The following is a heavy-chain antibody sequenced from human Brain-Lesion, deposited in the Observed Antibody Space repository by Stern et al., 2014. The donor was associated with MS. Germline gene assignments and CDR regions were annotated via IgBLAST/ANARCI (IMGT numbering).Heavy chain of an antibody. J-gene: IGHJ6*02. Sequence: VQLVESGPGLVKPSQTLSLSCTVSGGSISSGGYYWSWIRQPAGKGLEGIGRIFNSGSTRYNPSLKSRVTISIDTSKTQFPLRLNSMTAADTAVYYCARGRVVPGFQYYATDVWGQGTTVIVSS. V-gene: IGHV4-61*02. CDR3: ARGRVVPGFQYYATDV. D-gene: IGHD2-2*01. CDR2: IFNSGST. CDR1: GGSISSGGYY.